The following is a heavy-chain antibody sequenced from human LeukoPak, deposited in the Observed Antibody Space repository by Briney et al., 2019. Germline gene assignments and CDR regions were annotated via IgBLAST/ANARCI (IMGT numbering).Heavy chain of an antibody. CDR2: IYYSGST. V-gene: IGHV4-59*05. CDR3: ARHRLNYYDSSGPYYFDY. D-gene: IGHD3-22*01. Sequence: GSLRLSCAASGFTFSSYGMNWVRQPPGKGLEWIGSIYYSGSTYYNPSLKSRATISVDTSKNQFSLRLSSVTAADTAVYYCARHRLNYYDSSGPYYFDYWGQGTLVTVSS. CDR1: GFTFSSYG. J-gene: IGHJ4*02.